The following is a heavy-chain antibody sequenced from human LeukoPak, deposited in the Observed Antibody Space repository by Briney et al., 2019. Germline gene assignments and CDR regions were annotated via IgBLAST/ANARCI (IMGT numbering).Heavy chain of an antibody. V-gene: IGHV4-61*02. CDR1: GGSISSGSYY. J-gene: IGHJ4*02. Sequence: SQTLSLTCTVSGGSISSGSYYWSWIRQPAGKGLEWIGRIYTSGSTNYNPSLKSRVTISVDTSNNQFSLKLSSVTAADTAVYYCASSPNCGGDCYTTFDYWGQGTLVTVSS. CDR3: ASSPNCGGDCYTTFDY. CDR2: IYTSGST. D-gene: IGHD2-21*02.